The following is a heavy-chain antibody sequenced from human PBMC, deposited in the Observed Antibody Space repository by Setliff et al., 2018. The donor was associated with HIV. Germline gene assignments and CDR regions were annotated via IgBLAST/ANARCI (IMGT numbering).Heavy chain of an antibody. V-gene: IGHV5-51*01. CDR3: ARERGDCSSNTCYGTDY. Sequence: HGESLKISCKGSGYSSTNYWIGWVRQMPGKGLEWMGIVYPGDSDAKYSPSFQGQVTISADESISTAYLQWSSLKASDTAMYYCARERGDCSSNTCYGTDYWGQGTLVTVSS. J-gene: IGHJ4*02. CDR2: VYPGDSDA. CDR1: GYSSTNYW. D-gene: IGHD2-2*01.